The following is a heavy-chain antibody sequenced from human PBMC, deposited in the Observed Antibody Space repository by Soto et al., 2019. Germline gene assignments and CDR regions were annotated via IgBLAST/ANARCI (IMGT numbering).Heavy chain of an antibody. V-gene: IGHV3-23*01. D-gene: IGHD2-15*01. CDR3: AKDRGPYCSGGICYPPSWFDP. CDR1: GFIFGNYA. J-gene: IGHJ5*02. CDR2: ITGIDGRT. Sequence: EEQLLESGGDFVQPGGSLRLSCVGSGFIFGNYAMSWVRQAPGKGLEWVSSITGIDGRTYYADSVKGRFTISRDNPKNTLYLQMNNLRAEDTAMFYCAKDRGPYCSGGICYPPSWFDPWRQGTLVTVSS.